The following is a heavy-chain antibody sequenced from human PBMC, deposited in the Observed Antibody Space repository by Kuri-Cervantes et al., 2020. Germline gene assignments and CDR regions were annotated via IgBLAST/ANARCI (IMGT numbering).Heavy chain of an antibody. CDR2: INPYNGNT. CDR3: ARHDQEYNWFDP. D-gene: IGHD3-10*01. J-gene: IGHJ5*02. V-gene: IGHV1-18*01. Sequence: ASVKVSCKASGYTFTSYGISWVRQAPGQGLEWMGWINPYNGNTNYAQKLQGRVTMTTDTSTSTAYMELRSLRSDDTAVYYCARHDQEYNWFDPWGQGTLVTVSS. CDR1: GYTFTSYG.